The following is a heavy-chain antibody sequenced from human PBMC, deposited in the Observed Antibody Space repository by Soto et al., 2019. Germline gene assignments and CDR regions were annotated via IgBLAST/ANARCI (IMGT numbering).Heavy chain of an antibody. V-gene: IGHV1-69*12. J-gene: IGHJ4*02. CDR2: IIPIFGTA. CDR3: ARGRPFSSGWDGYFDY. Sequence: QVQLVQSGAEVKKPGSSVKVSCKASGGTFSSYAISWVRQAPGQGLEWMGGIIPIFGTANYAQKFQGRVTITADDSTSTAYMELSSLRSEDTAVYYCARGRPFSSGWDGYFDYWGQGTLVTVSS. CDR1: GGTFSSYA. D-gene: IGHD6-19*01.